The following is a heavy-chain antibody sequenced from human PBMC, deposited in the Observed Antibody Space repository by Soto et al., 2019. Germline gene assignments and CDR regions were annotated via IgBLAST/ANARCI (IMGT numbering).Heavy chain of an antibody. J-gene: IGHJ4*02. CDR2: IIPIFGTA. D-gene: IGHD5-18*01. V-gene: IGHV1-69*12. CDR3: ARVVDTAMVTALAAAAQPRFDY. CDR1: GGTFSSYA. Sequence: QVQLVQSGAEVKKPGSSVKVSCKASGGTFSSYAISWVRQAPGQGLEWMGGIIPIFGTANYAQKFQGRVTITADESTSTAYMELSSLRSEDTAVYYCARVVDTAMVTALAAAAQPRFDYWGQGTLVTVSS.